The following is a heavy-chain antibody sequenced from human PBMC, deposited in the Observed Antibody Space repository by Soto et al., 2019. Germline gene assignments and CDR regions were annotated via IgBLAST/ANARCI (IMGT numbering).Heavy chain of an antibody. CDR3: ASYGSSPPYYYYYYMDV. J-gene: IGHJ6*03. CDR1: GDSFTSSR. CDR2: IYPGYSDS. Sequence: GEALKISCKGSGDSFTSSRIARVRQMPEKGLEWMVIIYPGYSDSRYSPSFQGQVTISADKSISTAHLQWSSLKASDTAMYYSASYGSSPPYYYYYYMDVWGKGTMVTVSS. V-gene: IGHV5-51*01. D-gene: IGHD6-6*01.